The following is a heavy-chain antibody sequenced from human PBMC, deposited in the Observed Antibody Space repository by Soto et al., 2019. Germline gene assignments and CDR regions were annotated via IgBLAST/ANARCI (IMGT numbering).Heavy chain of an antibody. D-gene: IGHD3-22*01. Sequence: QVQLVQSGAEVKKPGASVKVSCKASGYTFTGYYMHWVRQAPGQGLEWMGWINPNSGGTNYAQKCQGWVTMTRDTSISTAYMELSRLRSDDTAVYYCARDMPGAYDSSGYYANWFDPWGQGTLVTVSS. CDR3: ARDMPGAYDSSGYYANWFDP. V-gene: IGHV1-2*04. CDR1: GYTFTGYY. J-gene: IGHJ5*02. CDR2: INPNSGGT.